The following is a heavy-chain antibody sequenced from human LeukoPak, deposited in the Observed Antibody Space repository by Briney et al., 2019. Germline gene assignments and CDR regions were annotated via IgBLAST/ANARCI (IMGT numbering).Heavy chain of an antibody. D-gene: IGHD2-2*01. CDR2: INPNGGGT. CDR3: AAGYCSSTSCYVIDYYYGMDV. J-gene: IGHJ6*02. CDR1: GYTFTGYY. Sequence: GASVKVSCKASGYTFTGYYMHWVRQAPGQGLEWMGWINPNGGGTNYAQKFQGRVTMTRDTSISTAYMELSRLRSGDTAVYYCAAGYCSSTSCYVIDYYYGMDVWGQGTTVTVSS. V-gene: IGHV1-2*02.